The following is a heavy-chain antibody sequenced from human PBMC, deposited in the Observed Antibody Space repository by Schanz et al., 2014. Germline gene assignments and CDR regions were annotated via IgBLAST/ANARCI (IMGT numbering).Heavy chain of an antibody. J-gene: IGHJ4*02. V-gene: IGHV3-48*03. D-gene: IGHD4-17*01. Sequence: VQLVESGGDLVKPGGSLRLSCEASGFTFSNYGMNWVRQAPGKGLEWVSDISDSGDSTHYADSVKGRFTISRDNAKKSLYLRMNSLRTEDTAVYYCARDAVTSVLTPGFYYWGQGTLVTVSS. CDR2: ISDSGDST. CDR3: ARDAVTSVLTPGFYY. CDR1: GFTFSNYG.